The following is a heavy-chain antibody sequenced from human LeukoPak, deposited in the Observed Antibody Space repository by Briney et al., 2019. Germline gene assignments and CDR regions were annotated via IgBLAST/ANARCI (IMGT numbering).Heavy chain of an antibody. CDR2: IYYNGIT. D-gene: IGHD3-22*01. V-gene: IGHV4-31*03. CDR1: GGSINSGSHY. CDR3: ARFFYYDRSGYFYFDC. Sequence: SQTLAVTCTVSGGSINSGSHYWSWVRQHPEKGLEWIGHIYYNGITYYNPSLESRLTISVDTSKNQFSLKLNSVTAADMAVYYCARFFYYDRSGYFYFDCWGRGTLVTVSS. J-gene: IGHJ4*02.